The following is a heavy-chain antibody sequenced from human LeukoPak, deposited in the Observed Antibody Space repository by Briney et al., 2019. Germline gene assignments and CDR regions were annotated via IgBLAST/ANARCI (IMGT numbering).Heavy chain of an antibody. CDR2: TNHSGST. CDR1: GGSFSGYY. Sequence: KPSETLSLTCAVYGGSFSGYYWSWIRQPPGKGLEWIGETNHSGSTNYNPSLKSRVTISVDTSKNQFSLKLSSVTAADTAVYYCARGALLRYFDWSPRLYYFDYWGQGTLVTVSS. CDR3: ARGALLRYFDWSPRLYYFDY. J-gene: IGHJ4*02. D-gene: IGHD3-9*01. V-gene: IGHV4-34*01.